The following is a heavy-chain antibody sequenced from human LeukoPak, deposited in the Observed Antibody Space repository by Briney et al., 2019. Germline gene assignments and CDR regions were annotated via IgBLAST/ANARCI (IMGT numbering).Heavy chain of an antibody. J-gene: IGHJ4*02. Sequence: GRSLRLSCAASGFTFSTYDMHWVRQAPGKGLEWVALISYDGINKYYADSVKGRFTISRDNSKNTLYLQTNSLRTEDTAVYYCATSPPLDYRGSYERLDSWGQGTLVTVSS. CDR3: ATSPPLDYRGSYERLDS. V-gene: IGHV3-30-3*01. D-gene: IGHD1-26*01. CDR1: GFTFSTYD. CDR2: ISYDGINK.